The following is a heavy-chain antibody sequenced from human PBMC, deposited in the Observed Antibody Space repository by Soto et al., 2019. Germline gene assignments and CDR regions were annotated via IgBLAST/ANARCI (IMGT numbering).Heavy chain of an antibody. CDR1: LFTFSRFA. Sequence: SLRLSCAYSLFTFSRFAMNLVLHTPFKGLELVSSISSSGSNTYYADSVKGRFTISRDNSRNTLYLQMNSLRVDDTADYYCAKEGEPGSGIYRWFDTWGQGTPVTVSS. CDR3: AKEGEPGSGIYRWFDT. CDR2: ISSSGSNT. V-gene: IGHV3-23*01. J-gene: IGHJ5*02. D-gene: IGHD2-15*01.